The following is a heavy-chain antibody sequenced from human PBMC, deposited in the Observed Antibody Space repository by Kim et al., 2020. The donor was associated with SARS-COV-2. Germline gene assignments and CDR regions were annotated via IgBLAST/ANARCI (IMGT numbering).Heavy chain of an antibody. V-gene: IGHV3-48*02. J-gene: IGHJ6*02. CDR2: ISSSSSTI. Sequence: GGSLRLSCAASGFTFSSYSMNWVRQAPGKGLEWVSYISSSSSTIYYADSVKGRFTISRDNAKNSLYLQMNSLRDEDTALYYCAVLRYFDWLKTGMDFWGQGTMVTVSS. D-gene: IGHD3-9*01. CDR3: AVLRYFDWLKTGMDF. CDR1: GFTFSSYS.